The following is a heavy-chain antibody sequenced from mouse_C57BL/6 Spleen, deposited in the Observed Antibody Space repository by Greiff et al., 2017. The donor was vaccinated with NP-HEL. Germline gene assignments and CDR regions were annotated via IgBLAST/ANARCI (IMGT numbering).Heavy chain of an antibody. Sequence: EVKLMESGGGLVKPGGSLKLSCAASGFTFSSYAMSWVRQTPEKRLEWVATISDGGSYTYYPDNVKGRFTISRDNAKNNLYLQMSHLKSEDTAMYYCAREDYGSSYADYWGQGTTLTVSS. CDR3: AREDYGSSYADY. D-gene: IGHD1-1*01. V-gene: IGHV5-4*01. CDR2: ISDGGSYT. CDR1: GFTFSSYA. J-gene: IGHJ2*01.